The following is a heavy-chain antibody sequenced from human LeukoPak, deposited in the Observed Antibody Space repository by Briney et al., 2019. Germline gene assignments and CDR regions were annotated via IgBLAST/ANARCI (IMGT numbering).Heavy chain of an antibody. CDR2: IYYIGST. J-gene: IGHJ5*02. CDR1: GGSISSYY. D-gene: IGHD1-26*01. CDR3: ARGGIVGSRTNWFDP. Sequence: SETLSLTCTVSGGSISSYYWSWIRQPPGKGLECIGYIYYIGSTNYNPSLKSRVTISLDTSKSQFSLKLTSVTPADTAVYYCARGGIVGSRTNWFDPWGQGILVTVSS. V-gene: IGHV4-59*01.